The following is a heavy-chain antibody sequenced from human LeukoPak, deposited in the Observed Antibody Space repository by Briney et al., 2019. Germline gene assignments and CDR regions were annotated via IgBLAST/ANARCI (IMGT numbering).Heavy chain of an antibody. J-gene: IGHJ5*02. CDR2: IYPGDSDT. CDR1: GYSFTSYW. Sequence: GESLKISCKGSGYSFTSYWIGCVRQMPGKGLEWMGIIYPGDSDTRYSPSFQGQVTISADKSISTAYLQWSSLKASDTAMYYCARTEKYCSSTSCYAFGWFDPWGQGTLVTVSS. D-gene: IGHD2-2*01. V-gene: IGHV5-51*01. CDR3: ARTEKYCSSTSCYAFGWFDP.